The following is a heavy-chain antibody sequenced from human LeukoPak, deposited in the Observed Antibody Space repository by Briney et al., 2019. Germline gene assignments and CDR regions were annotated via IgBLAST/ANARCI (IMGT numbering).Heavy chain of an antibody. J-gene: IGHJ4*02. D-gene: IGHD2-15*01. CDR1: GFTFSSYE. V-gene: IGHV3-48*03. Sequence: GGSLRLSCAASGFTFSSYEMNWVRQAPGKGLEWVSYISSSGGTIYYADSVKGRFTISRDNAKNSLYLQMNSLRAKDTAVYYCARDPPLNCSGGSCSADYFDYWGQGTLVTVSS. CDR3: ARDPPLNCSGGSCSADYFDY. CDR2: ISSSGGTI.